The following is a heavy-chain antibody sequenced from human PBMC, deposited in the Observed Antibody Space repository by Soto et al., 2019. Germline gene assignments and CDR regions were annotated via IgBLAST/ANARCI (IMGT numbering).Heavy chain of an antibody. CDR3: ARQPTYSGSYSYPDY. CDR1: GFTFSSYA. J-gene: IGHJ4*02. D-gene: IGHD1-26*01. V-gene: IGHV3-30-3*01. CDR2: ISYDGSNK. Sequence: GSLRLSCAASGFTFSSYAMHWVRQAPGKGLEWVAVISYDGSNKYYADSVKGRFTISRDNSKNTLYLQMNSLRAEDTAVYYCARQPTYSGSYSYPDYWGQGTLVTVSS.